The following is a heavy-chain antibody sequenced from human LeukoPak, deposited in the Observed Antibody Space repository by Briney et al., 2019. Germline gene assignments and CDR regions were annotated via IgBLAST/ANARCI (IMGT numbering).Heavy chain of an antibody. V-gene: IGHV3-48*01. D-gene: IGHD3-3*01. J-gene: IGHJ6*02. CDR2: MNSDSSTI. CDR3: ARVTRNVLRFLEWSNYYYYYGMDV. CDR1: GFTFSSYG. Sequence: PGGSLRLSCAASGFTFSSYGMNWVRRAPGKGLEWISYMNSDSSTIDYADSVRGRFTISRDNAKNSLYLQMNSLRAEDTAVYYCARVTRNVLRFLEWSNYYYYYGMDVWGQGTTVTVSS.